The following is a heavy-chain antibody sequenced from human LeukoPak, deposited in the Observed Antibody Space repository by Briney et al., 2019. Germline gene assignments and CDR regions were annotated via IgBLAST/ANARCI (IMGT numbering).Heavy chain of an antibody. Sequence: GGSLRLSCAASGFTFTSYWMSWVRQAPGKGLEWVANIKQDGSENYYVDSVKGRFTISRDNAKNSLFLQMNSLRAEDTAVYYCAREGRTWFRSSWYDYWGQGTLVTVSS. V-gene: IGHV3-7*01. CDR1: GFTFTSYW. D-gene: IGHD6-13*01. CDR2: IKQDGSEN. CDR3: AREGRTWFRSSWYDY. J-gene: IGHJ4*02.